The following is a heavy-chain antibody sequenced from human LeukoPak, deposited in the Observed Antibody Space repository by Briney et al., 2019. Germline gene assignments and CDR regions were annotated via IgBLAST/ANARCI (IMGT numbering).Heavy chain of an antibody. J-gene: IGHJ4*02. Sequence: KPGGSLRLSCAASGFTFSSYTMNWVRQPPGKGLEWVSSIRDSSSKIYYADLVKGRFTISRDNAKDSLYLQMNSLRADDTAVYYCVRDAYGDYGFDYWGQGILVTVSS. CDR3: VRDAYGDYGFDY. CDR2: IRDSSSKI. CDR1: GFTFSSYT. D-gene: IGHD4-17*01. V-gene: IGHV3-21*01.